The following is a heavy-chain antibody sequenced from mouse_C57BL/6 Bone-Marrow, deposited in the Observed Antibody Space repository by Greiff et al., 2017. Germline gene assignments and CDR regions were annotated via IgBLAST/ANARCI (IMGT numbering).Heavy chain of an antibody. CDR1: GYTFTSYW. D-gene: IGHD6-5*01. CDR3: ARRGLLTPYYAMDY. V-gene: IGHV1-55*01. Sequence: QVQLQQPGAELVKPGASVKMSCKASGYTFTSYWITWVKQRPGQGLEWIGDIYPGSGSTNYNEKFKSKATLTVDTSSSTAYMQLSSLTSEDSAVYYCARRGLLTPYYAMDYWGQGTSVTVAS. J-gene: IGHJ4*01. CDR2: IYPGSGST.